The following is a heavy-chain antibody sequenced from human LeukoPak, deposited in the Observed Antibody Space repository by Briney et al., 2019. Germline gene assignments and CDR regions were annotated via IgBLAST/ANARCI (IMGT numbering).Heavy chain of an antibody. Sequence: GASVKVSCKASGYTFTSYDINWVRQATGQGLEWMGWMNPNSGNTGYAQKFQGRVTITRNTSISTAYMELSSLRSEDTAVYYCARGIQSDDPYFDYWGQGTLVTVSS. D-gene: IGHD5-24*01. J-gene: IGHJ4*02. CDR1: GYTFTSYD. V-gene: IGHV1-8*01. CDR3: ARGIQSDDPYFDY. CDR2: MNPNSGNT.